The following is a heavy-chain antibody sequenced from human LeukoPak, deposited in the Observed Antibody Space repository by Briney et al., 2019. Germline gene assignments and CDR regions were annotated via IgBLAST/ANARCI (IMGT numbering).Heavy chain of an antibody. CDR3: ATPVGWNYFQFDY. Sequence: KTGGSLRLSCAASGFTFSDYYMSWIRQAPGKGLEWVSYISSSGSTIYYADSVKGRFTISRDNAKNSLYLQMNSLRAEDTAVYYCATPVGWNYFQFDYWGQGTLVTVSS. D-gene: IGHD1-7*01. J-gene: IGHJ4*02. CDR1: GFTFSDYY. V-gene: IGHV3-11*04. CDR2: ISSSGSTI.